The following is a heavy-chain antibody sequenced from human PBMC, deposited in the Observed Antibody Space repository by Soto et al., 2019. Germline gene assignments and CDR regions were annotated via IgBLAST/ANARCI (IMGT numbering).Heavy chain of an antibody. V-gene: IGHV3-30-3*01. CDR1: GFTFSSYA. J-gene: IGHJ4*02. Sequence: QVQLVESGGGVVQPGRSLRLSCAASGFTFSSYAMHWVRQAPGKGLEWVAVMSYDGSKKYYADSVKGRFTISRDNSTNTLSLQMNSLRAADTAVYYCARDKSPYSSGWHNRHFDYWVQGTLVTVSS. D-gene: IGHD6-19*01. CDR3: ARDKSPYSSGWHNRHFDY. CDR2: MSYDGSKK.